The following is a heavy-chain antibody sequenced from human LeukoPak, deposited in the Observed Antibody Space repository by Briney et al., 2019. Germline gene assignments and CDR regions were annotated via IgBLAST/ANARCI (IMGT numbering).Heavy chain of an antibody. CDR3: ARRPPGWELL. V-gene: IGHV3-33*01. D-gene: IGHD1-26*01. CDR1: GFTFSSYG. J-gene: IGHJ4*02. Sequence: GRSLRLSCAASGFTFSSYGMHWVRQAPGKGLEWAAVIWYDGSNKYYADSVKGRFTISRDNAKNSLYLQMNSLRAEDTAVFYCARRPPGWELLGGQGTLVTVSS. CDR2: IWYDGSNK.